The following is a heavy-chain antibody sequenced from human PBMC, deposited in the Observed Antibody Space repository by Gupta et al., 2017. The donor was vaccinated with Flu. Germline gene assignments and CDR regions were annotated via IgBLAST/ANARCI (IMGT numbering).Heavy chain of an antibody. J-gene: IGHJ4*02. CDR2: ISPTTGAI. V-gene: IGHV3-23*01. CDR1: GFPFGVNA. CDR3: VKGREGAIYYYFDY. Sequence: EVQLLESGGGLVQPGGSLRLSCTASGFPFGVNAMAWVRRAPGKGLEWLSGISPTTGAIYSADSVESRFIISRDNSKKTLYLEINNLTAEDTGLYYCVKGREGAIYYYFDYWGQGSRVTVSS. D-gene: IGHD1-26*01.